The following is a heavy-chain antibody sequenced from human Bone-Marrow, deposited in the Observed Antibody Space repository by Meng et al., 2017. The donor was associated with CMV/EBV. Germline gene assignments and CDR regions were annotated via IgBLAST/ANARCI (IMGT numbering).Heavy chain of an antibody. V-gene: IGHV3-7*03. Sequence: GESLKISCVASGFTFSSYWMTWVRQAPGKGLEWVANIKRDGSEKYYVGSVRGRFTISRDNAKNSLYLRMNSLRAEDTAVYYCTPQASNVLRFLEWLFAVVNYYYYGMDVWGQGTTVTVSS. CDR1: GFTFSSYW. CDR3: TPQASNVLRFLEWLFAVVNYYYYGMDV. CDR2: IKRDGSEK. D-gene: IGHD3-3*01. J-gene: IGHJ6*02.